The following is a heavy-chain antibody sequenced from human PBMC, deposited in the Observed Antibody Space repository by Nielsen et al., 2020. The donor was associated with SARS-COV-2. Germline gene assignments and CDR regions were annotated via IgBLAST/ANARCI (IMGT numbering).Heavy chain of an antibody. Sequence: SETLSLTCTVSGGSISSSSYYWGWIRQPPGKGLEWIGSIYYSGSTYYNPSLKSRVTISVDTSKNQFSLKLSSVTAADTAVYYCARRNPWYSSSSAWFDPWGQGTLVTVSS. D-gene: IGHD6-6*01. V-gene: IGHV4-39*07. CDR3: ARRNPWYSSSSAWFDP. CDR1: GGSISSSSYY. J-gene: IGHJ5*02. CDR2: IYYSGST.